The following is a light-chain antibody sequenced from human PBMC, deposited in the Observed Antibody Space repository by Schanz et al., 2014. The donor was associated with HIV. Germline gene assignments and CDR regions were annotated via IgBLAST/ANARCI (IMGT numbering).Light chain of an antibody. CDR3: SSYAGTNNLWV. V-gene: IGLV1-40*01. CDR1: SSNIGAGYD. Sequence: QSVLAQPPSVSGAPGQRVTISCTGTSSNIGAGYDVHWYQLLPGTAPTLLIFDNTNRPSGVSSRFSGSKSGNTASLTVSGLQAEDEADYYCSSYAGTNNLWVFGGGTKLTVL. CDR2: DNT. J-gene: IGLJ3*02.